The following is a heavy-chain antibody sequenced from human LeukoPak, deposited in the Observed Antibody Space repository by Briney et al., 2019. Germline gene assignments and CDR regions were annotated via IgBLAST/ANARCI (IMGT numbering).Heavy chain of an antibody. CDR2: FDPEVGET. J-gene: IGHJ5*02. Sequence: ASVKVSCKVSGNSLILSEFSMHWVRQSPGKGLEWMGGFDPEVGETIYAQEFQGRLTMTEDTTTDTAYMELSSLRSEDTAIYYCATDLLARGLKTFDPWGQGTLVTVSS. V-gene: IGHV1-24*01. CDR3: ATDLLARGLKTFDP. CDR1: GNSLILSEFS.